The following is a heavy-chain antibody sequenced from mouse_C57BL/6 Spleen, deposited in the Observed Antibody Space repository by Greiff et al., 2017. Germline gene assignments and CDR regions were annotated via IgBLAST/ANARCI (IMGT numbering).Heavy chain of an antibody. Sequence: VKLQQPGAELVKPGASVKMSCKASGYTFTSYWITWVKQRPGQGLEWIGDIYPGSGSTNYNEKFKSKATLTVDTSSSTAYMQLSSLTSEDSAVYYCASPYYYGSSYDGYAMDYWGQGTSVTVSS. CDR1: GYTFTSYW. J-gene: IGHJ4*01. V-gene: IGHV1-55*01. D-gene: IGHD1-1*01. CDR2: IYPGSGST. CDR3: ASPYYYGSSYDGYAMDY.